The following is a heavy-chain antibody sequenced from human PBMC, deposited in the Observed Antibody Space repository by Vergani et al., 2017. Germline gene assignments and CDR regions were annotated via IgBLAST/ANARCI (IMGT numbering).Heavy chain of an antibody. V-gene: IGHV4-30-4*01. J-gene: IGHJ4*02. CDR1: GGSINSGDYY. D-gene: IGHD3-10*01. CDR2: IYYSGST. Sequence: QVQLQESGPGLVKPSQTLSLTCTVSGGSINSGDYYWSWIRQPPGKGLEWIGYIYYSGSTYYNPSLKSQITMSIDTSKNQFSLKLSSVTAAATAVYYCARAPALWSGEYRLDYWGQGTLVTVSS. CDR3: ARAPALWSGEYRLDY.